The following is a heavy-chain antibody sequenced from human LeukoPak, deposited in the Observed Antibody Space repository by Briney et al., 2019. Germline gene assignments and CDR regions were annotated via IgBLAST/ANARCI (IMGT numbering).Heavy chain of an antibody. V-gene: IGHV3-43*02. CDR1: GFAFADYA. CDR3: STWAFYHGLDV. Sequence: GGSLRLSCAASGFAFADYAMHWVRQIPGKGLECVADIHADGGRTAYADSVKGRFTVFRDNAKNSLFLQMDSLTSDDPAFHYRSTWAFYHGLDVWGQGATVIVSS. CDR2: IHADGGRT. J-gene: IGHJ6*02. D-gene: IGHD2/OR15-2a*01.